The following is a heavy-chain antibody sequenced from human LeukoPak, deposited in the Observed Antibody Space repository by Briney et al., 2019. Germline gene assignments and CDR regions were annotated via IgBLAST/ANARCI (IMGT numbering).Heavy chain of an antibody. Sequence: ASVKVSCKASGYTFTSYGISWGRQAPGQGLEWMGWISAYNGNTNYAQKLQGRVTMTTDTSTSTAYLELRSLTSDDTAVYYCARELMNAFDISGPGTTVTVSS. CDR3: ARELMNAFDI. J-gene: IGHJ3*02. CDR1: GYTFTSYG. V-gene: IGHV1-18*01. CDR2: ISAYNGNT.